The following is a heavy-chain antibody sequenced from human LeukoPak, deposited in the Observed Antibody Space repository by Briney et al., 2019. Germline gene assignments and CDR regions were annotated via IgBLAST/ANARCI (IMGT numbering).Heavy chain of an antibody. CDR2: INPSGGST. J-gene: IGHJ4*02. D-gene: IGHD6-19*01. V-gene: IGHV1-46*01. CDR1: GYTFTSYY. CDR3: AREGARRRGVAVAGTPPYY. Sequence: ASVKVSCKASGYTFTSYYMHWVRQAPGQGLEWMGIINPSGGSTSYAQKFQGRVTMTRDTSTSTVYMELSSLRSEDTAVYYCAREGARRRGVAVAGTPPYYWGQGTLATVSS.